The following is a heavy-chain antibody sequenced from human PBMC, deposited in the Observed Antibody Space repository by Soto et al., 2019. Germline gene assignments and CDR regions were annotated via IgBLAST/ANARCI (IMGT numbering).Heavy chain of an antibody. CDR1: GFTFGDYA. V-gene: IGHV3-49*03. CDR2: IRSKAYGGTT. J-gene: IGHJ4*02. D-gene: IGHD3-22*01. Sequence: GGSLRLSCTASGFTFGDYAMSWFRQAPGKGLEWVGFIRSKAYGGTTEYAASVKGRFTISRDDSKSIAYLQMNSLKTEDTAVYYCTRFSYYDSSGYSDFDYWGQGTLVTVSS. CDR3: TRFSYYDSSGYSDFDY.